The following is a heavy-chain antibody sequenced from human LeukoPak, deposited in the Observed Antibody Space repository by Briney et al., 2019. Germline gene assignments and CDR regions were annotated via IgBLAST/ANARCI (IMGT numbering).Heavy chain of an antibody. CDR2: ISAYNGNT. J-gene: IGHJ4*02. D-gene: IGHD6-19*01. V-gene: IGHV1-18*01. CDR3: ARVLNHSSGWYVGY. Sequence: ASVKVSCKASGYTFTSYGISWVRQAPGQGLEWMGWISAYNGNTNYAQKPQGRVTMTTDTSTSTAYMELRSLRSDDTAVYYCARVLNHSSGWYVGYWGQGTLVTVSS. CDR1: GYTFTSYG.